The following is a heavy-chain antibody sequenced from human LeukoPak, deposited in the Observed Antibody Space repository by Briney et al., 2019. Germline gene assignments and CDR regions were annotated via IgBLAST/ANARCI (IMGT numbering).Heavy chain of an antibody. J-gene: IGHJ3*02. V-gene: IGHV4-4*02. CDR2: INHSGST. CDR1: GGSISSNNW. CDR3: ATTDAFDI. Sequence: SETLSLTCAVSGGSISSNNWWGWVRQPPGKGLEWIGEINHSGSTNYNPSLKSRVTISVDTSKNQFSLKLSSVTAADTAVYYCATTDAFDIWGQGTMVTVSS.